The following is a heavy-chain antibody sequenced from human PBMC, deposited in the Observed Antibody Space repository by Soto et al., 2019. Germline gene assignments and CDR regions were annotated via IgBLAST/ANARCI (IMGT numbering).Heavy chain of an antibody. J-gene: IGHJ6*02. D-gene: IGHD3-3*01. CDR2: ISSSSSYI. CDR1: GFTFSSYS. Sequence: GVSLRLSCLASGFTFSSYSMNWVRQAPGKGLEWVSSISSSSSYIYYADSVKGRFTISRDNAKNSLYLQMNSLRAEDTAVYYCARDGEGGYYDFWSRYYPSSAGTDVWGQGTTVTVSS. CDR3: ARDGEGGYYDFWSRYYPSSAGTDV. V-gene: IGHV3-21*01.